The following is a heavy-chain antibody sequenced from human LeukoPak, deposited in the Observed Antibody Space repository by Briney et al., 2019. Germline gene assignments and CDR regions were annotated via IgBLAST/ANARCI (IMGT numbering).Heavy chain of an antibody. Sequence: GGSLRLSCAASGFTFSSYSMNWVRQAPGKGLEWVSCISSSSSYIYNADSVKGRFTISRDNAKNSLYLQMNSLRVEDTAVYYCARAHNWKYGTFDYWGQGTLVTVSS. CDR3: ARAHNWKYGTFDY. J-gene: IGHJ4*02. D-gene: IGHD1-20*01. CDR2: ISSSSSYI. CDR1: GFTFSSYS. V-gene: IGHV3-21*01.